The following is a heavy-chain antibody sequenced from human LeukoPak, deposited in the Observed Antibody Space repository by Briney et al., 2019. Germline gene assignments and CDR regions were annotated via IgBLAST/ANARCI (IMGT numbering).Heavy chain of an antibody. CDR1: GGSLSDYY. D-gene: IGHD5-24*01. CDR3: ARAGGVTGRWLQNY. J-gene: IGHJ4*02. Sequence: SETLSLTCGVYGGSLSDYYWNWIRQPPGKGLEWIGEINHSGSTNYNPSLKSRVTISVDTSKNQFSLKLSSVTAADTAVYYCARAGGVTGRWLQNYWGQGTLVTVSS. CDR2: INHSGST. V-gene: IGHV4-34*01.